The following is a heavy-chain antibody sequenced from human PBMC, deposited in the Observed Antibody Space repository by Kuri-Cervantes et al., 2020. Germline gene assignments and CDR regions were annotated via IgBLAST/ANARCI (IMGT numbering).Heavy chain of an antibody. CDR2: INSDGSST. V-gene: IGHV3-74*01. Sequence: GESLKISCAASGFTFSSYWMHWVRQAPGKGLVWVSRINSDGSSTSYADSVKGRFTISRDNAKNTLYLQMNSLRAEDTAVYYCARDQKVRSRSFFVLRYGMDVWGQGTTVTVSS. CDR1: GFTFSSYW. CDR3: ARDQKVRSRSFFVLRYGMDV. D-gene: IGHD2/OR15-2a*01. J-gene: IGHJ6*02.